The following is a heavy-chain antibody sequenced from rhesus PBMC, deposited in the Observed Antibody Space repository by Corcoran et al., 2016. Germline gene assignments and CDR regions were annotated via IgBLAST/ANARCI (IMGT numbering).Heavy chain of an antibody. CDR2: IYGSGSST. CDR1: GGLFGSSY. J-gene: IGHJ4*01. Sequence: QLQLQDSGQGRGKPSETLSVTCVVPGGLFGSSYGGGTRQAPGRGMKGLGLIGYIYGSGSSTNYTPSLKSRVTLSVATSKNQLSLKLSSVTAADTAVYYCARDTAGTFRYWGQGVLVTVSS. CDR3: ARDTAGTFRY. D-gene: IGHD5-24*01. V-gene: IGHV4-169*02.